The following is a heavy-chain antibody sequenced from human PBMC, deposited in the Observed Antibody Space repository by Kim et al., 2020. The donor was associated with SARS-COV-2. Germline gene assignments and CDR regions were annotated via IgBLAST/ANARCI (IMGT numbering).Heavy chain of an antibody. Sequence: YADSVKGRFTISRDNAKNSLYLQMNSLRAEDTALYYCAKGRNYYDTPFDYWGQGTLVTVSS. D-gene: IGHD3-22*01. V-gene: IGHV3-9*01. CDR3: AKGRNYYDTPFDY. J-gene: IGHJ4*02.